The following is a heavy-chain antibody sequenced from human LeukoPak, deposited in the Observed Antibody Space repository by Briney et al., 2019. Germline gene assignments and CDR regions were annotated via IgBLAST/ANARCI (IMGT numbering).Heavy chain of an antibody. Sequence: PSETLSLTCTVSGGSISSHYWTWIRQSPGKGLEWIGYIHYSGSTSYNPSLKSRVTISVDTSKNQFSLKLSSVTAADTAVYYCARDLGGYYNFDYWGQGTLVTVSS. CDR3: ARDLGGYYNFDY. V-gene: IGHV4-59*11. D-gene: IGHD3-3*01. CDR2: IHYSGST. CDR1: GGSISSHY. J-gene: IGHJ4*02.